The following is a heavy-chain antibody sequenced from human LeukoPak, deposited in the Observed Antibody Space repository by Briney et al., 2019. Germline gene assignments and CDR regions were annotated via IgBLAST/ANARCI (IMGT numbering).Heavy chain of an antibody. V-gene: IGHV3-23*01. D-gene: IGHD3-3*01. J-gene: IGHJ4*02. CDR3: ARTLTYYDFWSGYAHFDY. CDR1: GFTFSSYA. Sequence: GGSLRLSCAASGFTFSSYAMSWVRQAPGKGLEWVSAISGSGGSTYYADSVKGRFTLSRDNSKNTLYLQMNSLRAEDTAVYYCARTLTYYDFWSGYAHFDYWGQGTLVTVSS. CDR2: ISGSGGST.